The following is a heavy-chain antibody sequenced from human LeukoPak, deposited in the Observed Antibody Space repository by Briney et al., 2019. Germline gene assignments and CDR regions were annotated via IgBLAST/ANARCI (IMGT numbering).Heavy chain of an antibody. CDR2: TYYRSKWYN. V-gene: IGHV6-1*01. CDR1: GDSVSSNSAA. Sequence: SQTLSLTCAISGDSVSSNSAAWNWIRQSPSRCLEWLGRTYYRSKWYNDYAVSVKSRITINPDTSKNQFSLQLNSVTPEDTAVYYCSRDAAAYDILTGYGFDPWGQGTLVTVSS. J-gene: IGHJ5*02. CDR3: SRDAAAYDILTGYGFDP. D-gene: IGHD3-9*01.